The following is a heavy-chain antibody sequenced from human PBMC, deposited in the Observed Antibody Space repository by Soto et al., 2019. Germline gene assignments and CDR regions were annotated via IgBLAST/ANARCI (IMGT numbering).Heavy chain of an antibody. CDR1: GGSISSSNW. D-gene: IGHD1-20*01. J-gene: IGHJ6*02. CDR3: AKTRDNNINYYYALDV. Sequence: QVQLQESGPGLVKPSGTLSLTCAVSGGSISSSNWWSWVRQPPGKGLEWIGEIYHSGSTNYNPSLKSRVTISLDTSNDQFSLKLSSVTAADTAVYYCAKTRDNNINYYYALDVWGPGTTVTVSS. CDR2: IYHSGST. V-gene: IGHV4-4*02.